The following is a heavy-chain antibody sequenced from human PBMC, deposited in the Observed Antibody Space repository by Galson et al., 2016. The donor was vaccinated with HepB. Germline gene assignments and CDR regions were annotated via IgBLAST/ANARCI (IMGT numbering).Heavy chain of an antibody. Sequence: SLRLSCAVSGLSINSNYMTWVRQAPGKGLEWVSFLYSSGNTYYADSVKGRFTFSRDNSKNTLYLQMTSLTVDDTAVYYSARQDFAGVYFDYWGQGTLVTVSS. V-gene: IGHV3-66*04. J-gene: IGHJ4*02. D-gene: IGHD7-27*01. CDR3: ARQDFAGVYFDY. CDR1: GLSINSNY. CDR2: LYSSGNT.